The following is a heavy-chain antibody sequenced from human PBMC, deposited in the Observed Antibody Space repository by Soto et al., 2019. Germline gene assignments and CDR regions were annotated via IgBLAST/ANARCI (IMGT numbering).Heavy chain of an antibody. CDR2: IRKKVNSDAE. V-gene: IGHV3-72*01. CDR1: GCTRSAHS. Sequence: GPLRLSCAASGCTRSAHSMHWVRQAPWRWLEWVGRIRKKVNSDAEEYAAPVKCRFAISRDYSKNSLFLQMNSVKTEDTSLYYCVRVASGFHLDHWAQGTPVTTSS. CDR3: VRVASGFHLDH. J-gene: IGHJ4*02. D-gene: IGHD3-3*01.